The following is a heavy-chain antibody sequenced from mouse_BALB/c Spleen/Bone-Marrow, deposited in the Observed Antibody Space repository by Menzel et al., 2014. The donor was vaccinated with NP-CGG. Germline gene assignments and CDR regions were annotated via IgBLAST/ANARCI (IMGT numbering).Heavy chain of an antibody. CDR1: GFAFSSYD. V-gene: IGHV5-12-1*01. Sequence: EVMLVESGGGLVKPGGSLKLSRAASGFAFSSYDMSWVRQTPEKRLEWVAYISSGGGSTYYPDTVKGRFTISRDNAKNTLCLQMSSLKSEDAAMYYCARHRYYFDYWGQGTTLTVSS. J-gene: IGHJ2*01. CDR2: ISSGGGST. CDR3: ARHRYYFDY.